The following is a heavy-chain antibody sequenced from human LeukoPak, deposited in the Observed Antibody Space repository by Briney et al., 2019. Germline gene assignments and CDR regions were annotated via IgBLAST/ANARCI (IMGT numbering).Heavy chain of an antibody. Sequence: SETLSLTCTVSGGSLSSYYWSWIRQPAGKGLEWIGRIYTSGSTNYNPSLKSRVTMSVGTSKNQFSLKLSSVTAADAAVYYWAREDYGGNALDAFDIRGQETMVTVSS. CDR2: IYTSGST. CDR1: GGSLSSYY. D-gene: IGHD4-23*01. V-gene: IGHV4-4*07. CDR3: AREDYGGNALDAFDI. J-gene: IGHJ3*02.